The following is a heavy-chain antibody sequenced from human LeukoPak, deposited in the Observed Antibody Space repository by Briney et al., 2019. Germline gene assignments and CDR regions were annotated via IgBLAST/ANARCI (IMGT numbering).Heavy chain of an antibody. CDR1: GGSISSYY. Sequence: PSETLSLTCTVSGGSISSYYWSWIRQPPGRGLEWMGYIYYSGSTNYNPSLKSRVTISVDTSKNQFSLKLSSVTAADTAVYYCASIVGATGDAFDIWGQGTMVTVSS. J-gene: IGHJ3*02. V-gene: IGHV4-59*01. CDR2: IYYSGST. CDR3: ASIVGATGDAFDI. D-gene: IGHD1-26*01.